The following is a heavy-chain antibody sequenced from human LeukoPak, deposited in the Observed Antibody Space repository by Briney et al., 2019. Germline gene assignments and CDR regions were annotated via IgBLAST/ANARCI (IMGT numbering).Heavy chain of an antibody. D-gene: IGHD6-13*01. J-gene: IGHJ5*02. CDR1: GYSFTSYW. Sequence: PGESLKISCKGSGYSFTSYWIGWVGQMPGKGLEWMGTIYPGDSDTRYSPSFQGQVTISADKSISTAYLQWSSLKASDTAMYYCARVDSSSWYPWFDPWGQGTLVTVSS. CDR2: IYPGDSDT. CDR3: ARVDSSSWYPWFDP. V-gene: IGHV5-51*01.